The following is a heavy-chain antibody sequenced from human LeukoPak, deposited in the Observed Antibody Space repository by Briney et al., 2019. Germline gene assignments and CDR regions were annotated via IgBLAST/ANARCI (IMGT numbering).Heavy chain of an antibody. CDR2: INSDGSST. V-gene: IGHV3-74*01. CDR3: ARVPSYYYYYMDV. CDR1: GFTFSSYW. J-gene: IGHJ6*03. Sequence: GGSLRLSCAASGFTFSSYWMHWVRQAPGKGLVWVSRINSDGSSTSYADSVKGRFTISRDNAKNTLYLQMNSLRAEDTAVYYCARVPSYYYYYMDVWGKGTTATVSS.